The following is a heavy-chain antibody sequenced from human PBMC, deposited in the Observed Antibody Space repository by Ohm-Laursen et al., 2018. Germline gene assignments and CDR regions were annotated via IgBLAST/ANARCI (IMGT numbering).Heavy chain of an antibody. J-gene: IGHJ6*02. CDR2: IYYSGST. Sequence: TLSLTCPVSGGSISSYYWTWIRQPPGKGLEWIGYIYYSGSTTYNSSLKSRVTISVDKSTNRFSLKLSSVTAADTAVYYCARAMHDEYYGMDVWGRGITVTVSS. V-gene: IGHV4-59*12. CDR3: ARAMHDEYYGMDV. D-gene: IGHD2-2*01. CDR1: GGSISSYY.